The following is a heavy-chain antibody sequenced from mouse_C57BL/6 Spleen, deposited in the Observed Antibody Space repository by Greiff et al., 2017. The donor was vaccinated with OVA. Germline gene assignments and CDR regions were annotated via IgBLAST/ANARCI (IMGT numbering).Heavy chain of an antibody. J-gene: IGHJ4*01. CDR3: ARGGGNYLYALDY. V-gene: IGHV1-52*01. CDR2: IDPSDSET. Sequence: QVQLQQPGAELVRPGSSVKLSCKASGYTFTSYWMHWVKQRPIQGLEWIGNIDPSDSETHYNQKFKDKATLTVDKSSSTAYMQLSSLTSEDSAVDYCARGGGNYLYALDYWGQGTSVTVSS. D-gene: IGHD2-1*01. CDR1: GYTFTSYW.